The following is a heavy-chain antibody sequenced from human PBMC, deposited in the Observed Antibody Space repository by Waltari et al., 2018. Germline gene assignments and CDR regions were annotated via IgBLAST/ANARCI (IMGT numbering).Heavy chain of an antibody. D-gene: IGHD3-16*01. CDR2: IKEDGSEK. J-gene: IGHJ4*02. CDR3: ARALDGAWGY. CDR1: GFTFSDYW. V-gene: IGHV3-7*01. Sequence: EVQLVDSGGGLVQPGGSLSLSCAGSGFTFSDYWRTWVRQAPGKGLEWVANIKEDGSEKYYVDSVKGRFTISRDNAKNSLYLQMNSLRAEDTAVYYCARALDGAWGYWGQGTLVTVSS.